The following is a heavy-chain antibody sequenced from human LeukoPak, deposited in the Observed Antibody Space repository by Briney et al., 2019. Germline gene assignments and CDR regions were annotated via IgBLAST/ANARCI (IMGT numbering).Heavy chain of an antibody. Sequence: SETLSLTCTVSGGSISSYYWSWIRQPPGKGLEWIGYIYYSGSTNYNPSLKSRVTISVDTSKNQFSLKLSSVTAADTAVYYCARQMWYSSGWYPYYFDYWGQGTLVTVSS. CDR2: IYYSGST. J-gene: IGHJ4*02. CDR3: ARQMWYSSGWYPYYFDY. CDR1: GGSISSYY. D-gene: IGHD6-19*01. V-gene: IGHV4-59*08.